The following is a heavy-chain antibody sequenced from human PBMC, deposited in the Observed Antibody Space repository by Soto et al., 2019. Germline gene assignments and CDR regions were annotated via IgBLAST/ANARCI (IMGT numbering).Heavy chain of an antibody. CDR3: ARDGEIMMIRTHYGMDV. V-gene: IGHV3-30-3*01. Sequence: QMQLVESGGGVVQPGRSLRLSCAASGFTFSVYAMHWVRQAPGKGLEWVAVTSYDGGITYYEDSVKGRFTISRDNSKNTLYLRINSLRPEDKSVYYCARDGEIMMIRTHYGMDVWGQGTTVTVSS. J-gene: IGHJ6*02. CDR2: TSYDGGIT. D-gene: IGHD3-16*01. CDR1: GFTFSVYA.